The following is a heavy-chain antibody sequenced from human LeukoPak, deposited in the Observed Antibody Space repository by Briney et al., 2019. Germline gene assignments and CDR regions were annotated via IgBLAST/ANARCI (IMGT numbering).Heavy chain of an antibody. CDR1: GGSISSYY. D-gene: IGHD1-26*01. V-gene: IGHV4-59*01. CDR3: ARSYSGSFDY. Sequence: SETLSLTCTVSGGSISSYYWSWIRQPPGKGLEWIGYIHYSGSTNYNPSLKSRVTISVDTSKNQFSLKLSSVTAADTAVYYCARSYSGSFDYWGQGTLVTVSS. CDR2: IHYSGST. J-gene: IGHJ4*02.